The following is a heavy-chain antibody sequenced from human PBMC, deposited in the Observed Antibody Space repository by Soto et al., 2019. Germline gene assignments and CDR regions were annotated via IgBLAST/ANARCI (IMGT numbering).Heavy chain of an antibody. CDR3: ARSRGYCSGGSCLINYYYYGMDV. D-gene: IGHD2-15*01. V-gene: IGHV5-51*01. CDR2: IYPGDSDT. Sequence: GESLKISCKGSGYSFTSYWIGWVRQMPGKGLEWMGIIYPGDSDTRYSPSFQGQVTISVDKSISTAYLQWSSLKASDTAMYYCARSRGYCSGGSCLINYYYYGMDVWGQGTTVTVSS. CDR1: GYSFTSYW. J-gene: IGHJ6*02.